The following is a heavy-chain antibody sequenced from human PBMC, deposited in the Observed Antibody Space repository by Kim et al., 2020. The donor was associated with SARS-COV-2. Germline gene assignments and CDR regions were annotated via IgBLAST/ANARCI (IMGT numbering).Heavy chain of an antibody. Sequence: EKYYIDSVKGRITIFGDNAKNLMYLQMSGLRAEDTAVYYCARDIRGTWFDPWGQGTLVTVSS. CDR3: ARDIRGTWFDP. J-gene: IGHJ5*02. D-gene: IGHD3-16*01. CDR2: EK. V-gene: IGHV3-7*01.